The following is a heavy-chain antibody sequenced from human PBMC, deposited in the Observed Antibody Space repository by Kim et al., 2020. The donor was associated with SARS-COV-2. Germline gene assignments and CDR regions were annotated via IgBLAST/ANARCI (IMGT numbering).Heavy chain of an antibody. Sequence: SETLSLTCTVSGGSISSSSYYWGWIRQPPGKGLEWIGSIYYSGSTYYNPSLKSRVTISVDTSKNQFSLKLSSVTAADTAVYYCARQKDYYDSSGYQYYFDYWGQGTLVTVSS. V-gene: IGHV4-39*01. CDR2: IYYSGST. CDR1: GGSISSSSYY. J-gene: IGHJ4*02. D-gene: IGHD3-22*01. CDR3: ARQKDYYDSSGYQYYFDY.